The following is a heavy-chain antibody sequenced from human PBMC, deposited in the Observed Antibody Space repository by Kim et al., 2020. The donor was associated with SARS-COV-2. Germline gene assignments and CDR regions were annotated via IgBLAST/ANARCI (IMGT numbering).Heavy chain of an antibody. CDR3: AKDFTAMLNGPFDH. J-gene: IGHJ4*02. V-gene: IGHV3-9*03. Sequence: GGSLRLSCAASGFKFGYAAMHWVRLVPGKGLEWVSGISWSGSIQAYADSVKDRFTISRDNAKNSLYLQMNSLRTDDMALYYCAKDFTAMLNGPFDHWGRGTLVTVSS. CDR2: ISWSGSIQ. D-gene: IGHD5-18*01. CDR1: GFKFGYAA.